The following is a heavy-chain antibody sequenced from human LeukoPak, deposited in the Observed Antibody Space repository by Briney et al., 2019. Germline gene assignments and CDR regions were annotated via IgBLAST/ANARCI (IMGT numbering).Heavy chain of an antibody. Sequence: SQTLSLTCTVSGGSISSGGYYWSWTRQHPGKGLEWIGYIYYSGSTYYNPSLKSRVTISVDTSKNQLSLKLSSVTAADTAVYYCARDPIIAAAGKNYYYGMDVWGQGTTVTVSS. CDR2: IYYSGST. J-gene: IGHJ6*02. CDR3: ARDPIIAAAGKNYYYGMDV. D-gene: IGHD6-13*01. V-gene: IGHV4-31*03. CDR1: GGSISSGGYY.